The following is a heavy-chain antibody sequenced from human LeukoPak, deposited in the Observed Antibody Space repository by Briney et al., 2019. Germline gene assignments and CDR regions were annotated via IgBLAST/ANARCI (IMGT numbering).Heavy chain of an antibody. J-gene: IGHJ4*02. CDR3: AKDPTGITGTYAYYFDY. V-gene: IGHV3-74*01. CDR1: GFTFTSYW. D-gene: IGHD1-7*01. Sequence: GGSLRLSCAASGFTFTSYWIHWVRQVPGKGLEWVSRIDGDGSSRSYADSVQGRFTISTDNSKNTLYLQMNSLRAEDTAVYYCAKDPTGITGTYAYYFDYWGQGTLVTVSS. CDR2: IDGDGSSR.